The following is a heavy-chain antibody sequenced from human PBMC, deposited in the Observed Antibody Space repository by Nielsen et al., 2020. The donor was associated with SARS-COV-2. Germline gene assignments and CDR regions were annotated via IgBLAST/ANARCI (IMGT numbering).Heavy chain of an antibody. D-gene: IGHD5-18*01. J-gene: IGHJ4*02. CDR2: IWYDGSNK. CDR3: ARDPSRGYSYGIDY. Sequence: SCAASGFTFSSYGMHWVRQAPGKGLEWVAVIWYDGSNKYYADSVKGRFTISRDNSKNTLYLQMNSLRAEDTAVYYCARDPSRGYSYGIDYWGQGTLVTVSS. CDR1: GFTFSSYG. V-gene: IGHV3-33*08.